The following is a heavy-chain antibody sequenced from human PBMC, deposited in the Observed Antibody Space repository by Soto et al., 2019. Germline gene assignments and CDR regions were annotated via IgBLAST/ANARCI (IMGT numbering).Heavy chain of an antibody. CDR1: GGSSSSYY. Sequence: SETLSLTCTVSGGSSSSYYGSWIRQPPGKGLEWIGYIYYSGSTNYNPSLKSRVTISVDTSKNQFSLKLSSVTAADTAVYYCARDNGYSYGYTLDHWGQGTLVTVSS. D-gene: IGHD5-18*01. CDR2: IYYSGST. CDR3: ARDNGYSYGYTLDH. J-gene: IGHJ4*02. V-gene: IGHV4-59*01.